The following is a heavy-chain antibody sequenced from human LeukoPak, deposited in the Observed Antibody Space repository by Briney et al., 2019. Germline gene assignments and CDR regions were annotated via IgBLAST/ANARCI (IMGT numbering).Heavy chain of an antibody. D-gene: IGHD3-22*01. CDR1: GFTLSNYW. CDR3: AREGDYYDSSGVPFDY. Sequence: GGSLRLSCAASGFTLSNYWLHWGRQAPGKGLVWVSRINSDASNTSYADSVKGRFTISRDNAKNTLYLQMTSLRAEDTAVYYCAREGDYYDSSGVPFDYWGQGTLVTVSS. CDR2: INSDASNT. V-gene: IGHV3-74*01. J-gene: IGHJ4*02.